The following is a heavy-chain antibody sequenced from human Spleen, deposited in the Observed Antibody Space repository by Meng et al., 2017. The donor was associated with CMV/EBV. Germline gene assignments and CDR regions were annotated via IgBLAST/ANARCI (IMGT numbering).Heavy chain of an antibody. V-gene: IGHV3-74*03. CDR2: ISSDGSST. Sequence: GGSLRLSCAASGFTLRSYWMHWVRQIPGKGLVWVSRISSDGSSTTYADSVKGRFTISRDNAKNTLYLQMNSLRAEDTAVYYCARDFDYGGNSGIDYWGQGTLVTVSS. J-gene: IGHJ4*02. D-gene: IGHD4-23*01. CDR1: GFTLRSYW. CDR3: ARDFDYGGNSGIDY.